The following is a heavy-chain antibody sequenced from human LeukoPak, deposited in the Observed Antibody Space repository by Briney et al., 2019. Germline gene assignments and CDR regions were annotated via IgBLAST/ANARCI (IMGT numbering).Heavy chain of an antibody. CDR3: ARVDAYYDILTGSEIGYFDL. Sequence: PSETLSLTCTVSGGSVSSGSYYWSWIRQPPGRGLEWNGYIYYSGSTNYDPSLRSRVTISVDTSKNQFSLKLSSVTAADTAVYYCARVDAYYDILTGSEIGYFDLWGRGTLVTVSS. D-gene: IGHD3-9*01. J-gene: IGHJ2*01. CDR2: IYYSGST. V-gene: IGHV4-61*01. CDR1: GGSVSSGSYY.